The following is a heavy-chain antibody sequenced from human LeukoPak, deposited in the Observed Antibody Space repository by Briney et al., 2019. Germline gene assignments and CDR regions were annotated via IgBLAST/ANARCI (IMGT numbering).Heavy chain of an antibody. V-gene: IGHV4-59*11. Sequence: NTSETLSLTCTVSGGSISSHYWSWLRQPPGKGLEWIGYIYDSGSINYNPSLKSRVTISVDTSKNQFSLKLSSVTAADTAVYYCAREVLRSGWYGGAFDYWGQGTLVTVST. CDR3: AREVLRSGWYGGAFDY. J-gene: IGHJ4*02. CDR2: IYDSGSI. CDR1: GGSISSHY. D-gene: IGHD6-19*01.